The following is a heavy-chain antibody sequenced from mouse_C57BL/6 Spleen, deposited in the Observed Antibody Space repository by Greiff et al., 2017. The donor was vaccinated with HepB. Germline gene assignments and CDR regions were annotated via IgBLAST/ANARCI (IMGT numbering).Heavy chain of an antibody. CDR3: ARSWEGDAMDY. V-gene: IGHV1-52*01. D-gene: IGHD4-1*01. CDR1: GYTFTSYW. Sequence: VQLQQPGAELVRPGSSVKLSCKASGYTFTSYWMHWVKQRPIQGLEWIGNIDPSDSETHYNQKFKDKATLTVDKSSSTAYMQLSSLTSEDSAVYYCARSWEGDAMDYWGQGTSVTVSS. CDR2: IDPSDSET. J-gene: IGHJ4*01.